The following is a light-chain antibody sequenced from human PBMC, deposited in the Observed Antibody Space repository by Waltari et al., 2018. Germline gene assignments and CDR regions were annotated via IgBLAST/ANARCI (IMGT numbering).Light chain of an antibody. CDR1: SGDVGGYKY. J-gene: IGLJ2*01. V-gene: IGLV2-14*03. CDR2: DVT. Sequence: QPALTQPASVSGSPGQPITISCTGTSGDVGGYKYVSWYQQHPGKAPKLMIYDVTNRPSGVSHRLSGSKSGNTACLTISGLQAEEEADYDCRSYTSSSTLAFGGGTKLTVL. CDR3: RSYTSSSTLA.